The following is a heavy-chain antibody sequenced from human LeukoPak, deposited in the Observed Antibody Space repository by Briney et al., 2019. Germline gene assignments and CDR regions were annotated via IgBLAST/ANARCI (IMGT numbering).Heavy chain of an antibody. CDR2: IYHSGST. D-gene: IGHD2-15*01. Sequence: PSGTLSLTCAVSGGSISSSNWWSWVRQPPGKGLEWIGEIYHSGSTNYNPSLKSRATISVDTSKNQFSLKLSSVTAADTAVYYCAGGLLRTHFDYWGQGTLVTVSS. J-gene: IGHJ4*02. CDR1: GGSISSSNW. CDR3: AGGLLRTHFDY. V-gene: IGHV4-4*02.